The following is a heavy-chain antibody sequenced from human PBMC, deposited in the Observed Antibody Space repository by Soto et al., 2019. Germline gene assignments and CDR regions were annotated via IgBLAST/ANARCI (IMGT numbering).Heavy chain of an antibody. CDR3: ARGPRVVWVVPTAQRDVFDI. CDR2: INHRGST. V-gene: IGHV4-34*01. D-gene: IGHD2-2*01. Sequence: QVQLQQWGAGLLKPSETLSLTCAVYGGSFCDFYWNFIRQPPGKGLEWIGEINHRGSTNYNPSLTSRVAESVAASKNQFSLKLRSVTAADTAVYFCARGPRVVWVVPTAQRDVFDIWGQGTVVTVSS. J-gene: IGHJ3*02. CDR1: GGSFCDFY.